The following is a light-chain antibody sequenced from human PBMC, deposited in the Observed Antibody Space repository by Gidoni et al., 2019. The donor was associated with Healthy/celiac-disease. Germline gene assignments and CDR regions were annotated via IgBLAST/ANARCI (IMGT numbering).Light chain of an antibody. V-gene: IGKV3-15*01. CDR1: QSVSSN. J-gene: IGKJ1*01. CDR3: QQYNNWPTWT. Sequence: EIVMTQFPATLSVSPGERATLTCRASQSVSSNLAWYQQKPGQAPRLLMYGASTKATGIPARFSGSGSGTEFTLTISSLQSEDFAVYYCQQYNNWPTWTFGQXTKVEIK. CDR2: GAS.